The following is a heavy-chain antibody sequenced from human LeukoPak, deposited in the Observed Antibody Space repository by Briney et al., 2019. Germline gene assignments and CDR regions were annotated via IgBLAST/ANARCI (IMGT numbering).Heavy chain of an antibody. CDR2: INQDGGTK. J-gene: IGHJ3*02. CDR3: ARDPGWSSFDI. Sequence: GGSLRLSCVASGFSFTSYWMSWVRQAPGKGLEFVANINQDGGTKNYVDSVKGRFTISRNNAENSLYLQMSSLRAEYTALYYCARDPGWSSFDIWGQGIMVTV. CDR1: GFSFTSYW. V-gene: IGHV3-7*01. D-gene: IGHD2-15*01.